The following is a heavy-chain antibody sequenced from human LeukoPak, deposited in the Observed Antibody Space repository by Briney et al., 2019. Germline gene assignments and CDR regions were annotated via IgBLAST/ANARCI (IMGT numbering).Heavy chain of an antibody. J-gene: IGHJ4*02. V-gene: IGHV4-30-4*01. CDR2: IYYSGST. Sequence: SETLSLTCTVFRDSMKSYYWSWIRQPPGKGLEWIGYIYYSGSTYYNPSLKSRVTISVDTSKNQFSLKLSSVTAADTAVYYCARGVRAAPVDYWGQGTLVTVSS. D-gene: IGHD6-6*01. CDR3: ARGVRAAPVDY. CDR1: RDSMKSYY.